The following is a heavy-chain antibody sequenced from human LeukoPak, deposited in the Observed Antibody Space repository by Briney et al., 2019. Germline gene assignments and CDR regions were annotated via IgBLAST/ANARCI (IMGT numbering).Heavy chain of an antibody. CDR2: ISAYNGNT. Sequence: ASVKVSCKASGYTFTSYGISWVRQAPGQGLEWTGWISAYNGNTSYAQKLQGRVTMTTDTSTSTAYMELRSLRSDDTAVYCCARFPALGYCSGGSYCRDYYYYGMDVWGKGTTVTVSS. V-gene: IGHV1-18*04. CDR1: GYTFTSYG. CDR3: ARFPALGYCSGGSYCRDYYYYGMDV. J-gene: IGHJ6*04. D-gene: IGHD2-15*01.